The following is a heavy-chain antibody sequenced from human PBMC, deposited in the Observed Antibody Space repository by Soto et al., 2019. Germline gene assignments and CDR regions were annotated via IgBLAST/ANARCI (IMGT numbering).Heavy chain of an antibody. Sequence: QLQLQESGPGLVKPSETLSLTCTVSGGSISSSSYYWGWIRQPPGKGLEWIGSIYYSGSTYYNPSLRSRLTISVDTSKTQFSLKLSSVTAADTAVYYCASLSRRSGGAFDLWGQGTMVTVSS. CDR3: ASLSRRSGGAFDL. CDR1: GGSISSSSYY. V-gene: IGHV4-39*01. J-gene: IGHJ3*01. CDR2: IYYSGST.